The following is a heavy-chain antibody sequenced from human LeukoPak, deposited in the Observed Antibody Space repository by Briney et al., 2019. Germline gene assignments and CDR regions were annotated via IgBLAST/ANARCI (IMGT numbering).Heavy chain of an antibody. V-gene: IGHV4-39*01. CDR1: GGSISMSSYY. Sequence: PSETLSLTCTVSGGSISMSSYYWGWIRQPPGKGLEWIGSIYYSGSTYYNPSLKSRVTISVDTSKNQFSLKLSSVTAADTAVYYCARVVGAKFDYWGQGTLVTVSS. J-gene: IGHJ4*02. CDR3: ARVVGAKFDY. CDR2: IYYSGST. D-gene: IGHD1-26*01.